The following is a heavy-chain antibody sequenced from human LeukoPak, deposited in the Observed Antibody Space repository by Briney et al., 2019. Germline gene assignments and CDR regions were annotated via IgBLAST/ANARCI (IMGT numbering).Heavy chain of an antibody. CDR2: ISAYNGNT. Sequence: GASVKVSCKASGYTFTSYGISWVRQAPGQGLEWMGWISAYNGNTNYAQKLQDRVTITRDRSMSTAYMELSSLRSEDTAMYYCASDSSGYFNFDYWGQGTLVTVSS. J-gene: IGHJ4*02. CDR1: GYTFTSYG. D-gene: IGHD3-22*01. CDR3: ASDSSGYFNFDY. V-gene: IGHV1-18*01.